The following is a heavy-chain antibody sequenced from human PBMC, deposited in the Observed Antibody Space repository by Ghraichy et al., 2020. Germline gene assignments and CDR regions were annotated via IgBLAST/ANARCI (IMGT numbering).Heavy chain of an antibody. CDR2: ISGSGGST. V-gene: IGHV3-23*01. D-gene: IGHD5-18*01. J-gene: IGHJ3*02. CDR1: GFTFSSYA. CDR3: AKGIVVFTDTAMVEEDAFDI. Sequence: GGYLRLSCAASGFTFSSYAMSWVRQAPGKGLEWVSAISGSGGSTYYADSVKGRFTISRDNSKNTLYLQMNSLRAEDTAVYYCAKGIVVFTDTAMVEEDAFDIWGQGTMVTVSS.